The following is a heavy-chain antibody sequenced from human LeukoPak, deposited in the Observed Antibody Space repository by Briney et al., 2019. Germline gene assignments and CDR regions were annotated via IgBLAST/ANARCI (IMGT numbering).Heavy chain of an antibody. CDR3: ARDSSAVVTARYNWFDP. V-gene: IGHV1-69*04. CDR2: IIPILGIA. D-gene: IGHD2-21*02. J-gene: IGHJ5*02. Sequence: SVKVSCKASGGTFSSYAISWVRQAPGQGLEWMGRIIPILGIANYAQKFQGRATITADKSTSTAYMELSSLRSEDTAVYYCARDSSAVVTARYNWFDPWGQGTLVTVSS. CDR1: GGTFSSYA.